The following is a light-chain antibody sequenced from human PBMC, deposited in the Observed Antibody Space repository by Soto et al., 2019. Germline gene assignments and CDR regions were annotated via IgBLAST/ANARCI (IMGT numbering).Light chain of an antibody. J-gene: IGLJ3*02. CDR1: SSDVGGYNY. V-gene: IGLV2-8*01. CDR3: RSFSGNNNLV. Sequence: QSALTQPPSASWSPGQSVPLSCTATSSDVGGYNYVSWYQQHPGKAPKLMISEVSKRPSGVPDRFSGSTSGNTASLTVAGLHSEDEADYYCRSFSGNNNLVFGGGTKLTVL. CDR2: EVS.